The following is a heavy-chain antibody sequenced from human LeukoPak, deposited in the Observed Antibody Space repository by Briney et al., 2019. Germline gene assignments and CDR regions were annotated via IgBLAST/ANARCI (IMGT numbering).Heavy chain of an antibody. V-gene: IGHV3-74*01. J-gene: IGHJ4*02. CDR3: ARSTMMYSSGWHGLDY. CDR2: INSDGSST. CDR1: GFTFGSYW. D-gene: IGHD6-19*01. Sequence: GGSLRLFCAASGFTFGSYWMHWVRQAPGKGLVWVSGINSDGSSTTYVDSVKGRFTISRDNAKNTLYLQMNSLRAEDTAVHYCARSTMMYSSGWHGLDYWGQGTLVTVSS.